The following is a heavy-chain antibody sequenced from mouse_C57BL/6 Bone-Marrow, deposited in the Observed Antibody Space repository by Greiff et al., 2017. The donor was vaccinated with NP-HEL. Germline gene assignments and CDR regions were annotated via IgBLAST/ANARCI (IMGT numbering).Heavy chain of an antibody. J-gene: IGHJ1*03. Sequence: EVMLVESGVGLVQPKGSLKLSCAASGFSFNTYAMNWVRQAPGKGLEWVARIRSKSNNYATYYADSVKDRFTISRDDSESMLYLQMNNLKTEDTAMYYCVRHGWYFDVWGTGTTVTVSS. CDR3: VRHGWYFDV. CDR1: GFSFNTYA. V-gene: IGHV10-1*01. CDR2: IRSKSNNYAT.